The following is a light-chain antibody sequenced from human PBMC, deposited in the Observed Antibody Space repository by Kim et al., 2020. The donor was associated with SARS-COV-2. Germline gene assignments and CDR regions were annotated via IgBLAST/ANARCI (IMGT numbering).Light chain of an antibody. J-gene: IGLJ3*02. CDR2: RNN. CDR3: SAWDSSLSVWV. CDR1: SNNVGNQG. Sequence: QTATLTCTGNSNNVGNQGAAWLQQHRGHPPKLLSYRNNNRPSGISERLSASRSGNTASLTITGLQPEDEADYYCSAWDSSLSVWVFGGGTKLTVL. V-gene: IGLV10-54*01.